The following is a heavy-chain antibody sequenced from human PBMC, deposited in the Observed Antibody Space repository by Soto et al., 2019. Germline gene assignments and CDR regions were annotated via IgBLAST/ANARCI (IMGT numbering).Heavy chain of an antibody. CDR3: ARDPGYCTNGVCPIFDF. CDR1: GDSIKNYF. J-gene: IGHJ4*02. Sequence: SETLSLTCTVSGDSIKNYFWSWVRQPPGKGLEWIGHFYHSGTTNYSPALKSRVTISIDQSKNQFSLRLNSVTAVDTAVYFCARDPGYCTNGVCPIFDFWGQGIPVTVSS. V-gene: IGHV4-59*01. CDR2: FYHSGTT. D-gene: IGHD2-8*01.